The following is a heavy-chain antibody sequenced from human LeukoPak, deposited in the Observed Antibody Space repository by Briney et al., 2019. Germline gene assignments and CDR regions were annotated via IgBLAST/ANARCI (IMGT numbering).Heavy chain of an antibody. Sequence: GGSLRLSCAASGFTFSDYYMTWIRQAPGKGLEWVSYISSSGSTIYYADSVKGRFTISRDNAKNSLYLQMNSLGAEDAAVYYCARGYDSSGYNWFDPWGQGTLVTVSS. CDR2: ISSSGSTI. CDR1: GFTFSDYY. CDR3: ARGYDSSGYNWFDP. D-gene: IGHD3-22*01. J-gene: IGHJ5*02. V-gene: IGHV3-11*01.